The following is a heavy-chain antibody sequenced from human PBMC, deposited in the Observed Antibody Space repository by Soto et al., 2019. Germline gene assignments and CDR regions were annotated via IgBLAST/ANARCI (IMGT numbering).Heavy chain of an antibody. CDR2: ISYGGGTT. J-gene: IGHJ4*02. V-gene: IGHV3-23*01. CDR3: AKNPGYYYDSTGYHFEY. D-gene: IGHD3-22*01. CDR1: QFTFSNYA. Sequence: GSLRISFAASQFTFSNYAIIWVLHTPLNWLEWVSAISYGGGTTYYADSVKGQFTISRDNSKNTLYLQMNSLRAEDTAVYYCAKNPGYYYDSTGYHFEYWGQGTLVTV.